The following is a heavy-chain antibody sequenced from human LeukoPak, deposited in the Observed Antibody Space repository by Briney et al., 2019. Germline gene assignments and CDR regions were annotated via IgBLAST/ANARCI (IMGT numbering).Heavy chain of an antibody. J-gene: IGHJ4*02. CDR3: ARDPAAFPYFFDY. V-gene: IGHV3-23*01. CDR2: ISGDAVSP. CDR1: GFTFNNYA. Sequence: GGSLRLSCAASGFTFNNYAVTWVRQTPGGGLECVSSISGDAVSPYYADSVSGRSTISRNNSKNTLYLQMNSLSVEDTAVYFSARDPAAFPYFFDYWGQGTLVTVSS. D-gene: IGHD2-15*01.